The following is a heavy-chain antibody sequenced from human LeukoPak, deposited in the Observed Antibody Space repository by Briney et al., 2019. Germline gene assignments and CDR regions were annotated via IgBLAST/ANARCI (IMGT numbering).Heavy chain of an antibody. CDR3: ARDNRFGYDDYVWGSYLPGFFDY. CDR1: GGSISSGGYY. D-gene: IGHD3-16*02. V-gene: IGHV4-31*03. CDR2: IYYSGST. Sequence: SQTLSLTCTVSGGSISSGGYYWSWIRQHPGKGLEWIGYIYYSGSTYYNPSLKSRVTISVDTSKNQFSLKLSSVTAADTAVYYCARDNRFGYDDYVWGSYLPGFFDYWGQGTLVTVSS. J-gene: IGHJ4*02.